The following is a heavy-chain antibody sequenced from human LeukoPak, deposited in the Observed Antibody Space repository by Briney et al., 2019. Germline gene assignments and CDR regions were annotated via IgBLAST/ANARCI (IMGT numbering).Heavy chain of an antibody. CDR1: GGSISGSRYH. J-gene: IGHJ4*02. CDR3: AIRHDGESDY. CDR2: LYYSGST. D-gene: IGHD3-10*01. Sequence: SETLSLTCTVSGGSISGSRYHCGWIRQPPGKGLEWIGNLYYSGSTYYNPSLKSRVTISVDTSKNQFSLKLSSVTAADTAVCYCAIRHDGESDYWGRGTLVTVSS. V-gene: IGHV4-39*01.